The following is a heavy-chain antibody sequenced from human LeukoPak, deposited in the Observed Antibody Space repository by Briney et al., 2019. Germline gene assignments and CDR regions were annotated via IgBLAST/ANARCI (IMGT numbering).Heavy chain of an antibody. D-gene: IGHD6-19*01. CDR1: GGTFSSYA. CDR3: ARSHTVAGTLVGFDY. J-gene: IGHJ4*02. Sequence: ASVKVSCKASGGTFSSYAISWVRQAPGQGLEWMGGIIPNFGTANYAQKFQGRVTITADESTSTAYMELSSLRSEDTAVYYCARSHTVAGTLVGFDYWGQGTLVTVSS. CDR2: IIPNFGTA. V-gene: IGHV1-69*01.